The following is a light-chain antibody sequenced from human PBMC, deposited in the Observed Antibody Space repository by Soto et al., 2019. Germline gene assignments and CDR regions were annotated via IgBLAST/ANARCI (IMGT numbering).Light chain of an antibody. CDR1: PSVSSSF. J-gene: IGKJ1*01. CDR2: GAS. CDR3: QQWRT. V-gene: IGKV3-20*01. Sequence: EIVLTQAPGTLSLSPGERATLSCSASPSVSSSFLAWYQQKPGQAPRLLIYGASSRATGIPDRFSGSGSGTDFTLTISRLEPEDFAVYYCQQWRTFGQGTKVEIK.